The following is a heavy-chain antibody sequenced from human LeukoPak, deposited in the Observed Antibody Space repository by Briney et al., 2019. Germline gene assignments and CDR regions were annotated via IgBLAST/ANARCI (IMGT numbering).Heavy chain of an antibody. CDR3: ANTPDILTGYWFDY. CDR1: GFTFSSYA. CDR2: ISGSGGST. V-gene: IGHV3-23*01. D-gene: IGHD3-9*01. J-gene: IGHJ4*02. Sequence: GGSLRLSCAASGFTFSSYAMSWVRQAPGKGLEWVSTISGSGGSTNYADSVKSRFTISRDNSKNTLHLQMNSLRAEDTAVYYCANTPDILTGYWFDYWGQGTLVTVSS.